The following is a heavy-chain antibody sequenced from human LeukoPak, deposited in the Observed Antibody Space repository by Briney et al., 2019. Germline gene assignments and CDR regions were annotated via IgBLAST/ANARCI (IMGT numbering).Heavy chain of an antibody. V-gene: IGHV1-2*02. CDR1: GYTFTGYY. CDR3: ARDFSGERDAFDI. CDR2: INPNSGGT. Sequence: ASVKVSCKASGYTFTGYYMHWVRQAPGQGLEWMGWINPNSGGTNYAQKFQGRVTMTRDTSISTAYMELSSLRSEDTAVYYCARDFSGERDAFDIWGQGTMVTVSS. D-gene: IGHD3-10*01. J-gene: IGHJ3*02.